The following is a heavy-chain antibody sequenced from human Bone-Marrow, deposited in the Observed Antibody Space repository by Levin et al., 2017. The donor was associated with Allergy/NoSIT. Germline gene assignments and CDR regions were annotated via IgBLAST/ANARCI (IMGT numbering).Heavy chain of an antibody. CDR2: ITGGGATT. V-gene: IGHV3-23*01. CDR1: GFRFRNNA. D-gene: IGHD4-17*01. J-gene: IGHJ4*02. CDR3: ARTKVEGGDYLDYFDY. Sequence: LSLTCAASGFRFRNNAMSWVRPAPGKGLEWVSSITGGGATTYYADSVKGRFTISRDNSKNILYLQMNSLRAEDKAVYFCARTKVEGGDYLDYFDYWGQGTLVTVSS.